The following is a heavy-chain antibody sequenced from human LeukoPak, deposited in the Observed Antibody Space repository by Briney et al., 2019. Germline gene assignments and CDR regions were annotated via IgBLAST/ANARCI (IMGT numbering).Heavy chain of an antibody. CDR1: GYTFSIYG. J-gene: IGHJ3*02. CDR2: ISAYNGNT. Sequence: ASVKVSCTASGYTFSIYGISWVRHAPGQGLERMGWISAYNGNTNYAQTLQGRVTMTTDTSTSTAYMELRSLRSDDTAVYYCARAGYYDSSGYYRLTDAFDIWGQGTMVTVSS. CDR3: ARAGYYDSSGYYRLTDAFDI. V-gene: IGHV1-18*01. D-gene: IGHD3-22*01.